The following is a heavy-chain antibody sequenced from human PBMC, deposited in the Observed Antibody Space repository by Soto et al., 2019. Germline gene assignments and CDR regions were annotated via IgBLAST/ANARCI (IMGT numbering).Heavy chain of an antibody. CDR2: ISAHNGTT. J-gene: IGHJ4*02. V-gene: IGHV1-18*01. D-gene: IGHD1-1*01. Sequence: QVHLVQSGAEVKKPGASVKVSCQGSGYAFTTYGITWVRQAPGQGLEWMGWISAHNGTTNYAQKPQGRGTVTRDKSTSTAYLELRGRRYDDTAVYYCARGGYGDYWGQGALVTVSS. CDR3: ARGGYGDY. CDR1: GYAFTTYG.